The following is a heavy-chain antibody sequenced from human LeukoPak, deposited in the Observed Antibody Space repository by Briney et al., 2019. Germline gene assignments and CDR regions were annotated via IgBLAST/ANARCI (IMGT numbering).Heavy chain of an antibody. CDR3: ARCRGAAAGYDFDY. D-gene: IGHD6-13*01. CDR2: INHSGST. CDR1: GGSFSGYY. J-gene: IGHJ4*02. V-gene: IGHV4-34*01. Sequence: SETLSLTCAVFGGSFSGYYWSWIRQPPGKGLEWIGEINHSGSTNYNPSLKSRVTISVDTSKNQFSLKLSSVTAADTAVYYCARCRGAAAGYDFDYWGQGTLVTVSS.